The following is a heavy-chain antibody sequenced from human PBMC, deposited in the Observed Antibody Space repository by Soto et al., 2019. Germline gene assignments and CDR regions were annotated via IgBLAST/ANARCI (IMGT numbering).Heavy chain of an antibody. CDR3: ARDTHYDSSGYYLDY. CDR2: ISAYNGNT. J-gene: IGHJ4*01. CDR1: GYTFTSYG. Sequence: ASVNVSCKASGYTFTSYGISWVRQAPGQGLEWMGWISAYNGNTNYAQKLQGRVTMTTDTSTSTAYMELRSLRSDDTAVYYCARDTHYDSSGYYLDYWGHGTLVTVSS. V-gene: IGHV1-18*04. D-gene: IGHD3-22*01.